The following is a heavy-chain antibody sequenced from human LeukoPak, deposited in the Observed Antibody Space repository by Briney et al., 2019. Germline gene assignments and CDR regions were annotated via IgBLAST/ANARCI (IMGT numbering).Heavy chain of an antibody. CDR3: ARADYDILTGYYSLFDY. Sequence: SETLSLTCTVSGGSISSSSYYWGWIRQPPGKGLEWIGSIYYSGSTYYNPSLKSRVTISVDTSKNQFSLKLSSVTAADTAVYYCARADYDILTGYYSLFDYWGQGTLVTVSS. CDR2: IYYSGST. CDR1: GGSISSSSYY. D-gene: IGHD3-9*01. V-gene: IGHV4-39*07. J-gene: IGHJ4*02.